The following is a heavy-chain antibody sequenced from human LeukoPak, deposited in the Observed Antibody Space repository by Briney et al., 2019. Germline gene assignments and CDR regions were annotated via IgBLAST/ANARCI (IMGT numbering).Heavy chain of an antibody. J-gene: IGHJ3*02. V-gene: IGHV3-7*01. CDR1: GFTFSSYG. D-gene: IGHD5-12*01. CDR3: ARRTWLTDAFDI. CDR2: IKQDGSEK. Sequence: GGSLRLSCAASGFTFSSYGMHWVRQAPGKGLEWVANIKQDGSEKYYVDSVKGRFTISRDNAKNSLYLQMNSLRAEDTAVYYCARRTWLTDAFDIWGQGTMVTVSS.